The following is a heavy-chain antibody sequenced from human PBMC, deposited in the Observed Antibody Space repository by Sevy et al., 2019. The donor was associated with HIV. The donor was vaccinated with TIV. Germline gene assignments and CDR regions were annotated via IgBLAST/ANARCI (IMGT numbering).Heavy chain of an antibody. CDR2: ISGSGGST. Sequence: GGSLRLSCATSGFTFGTHAMSWVRQAPGKGLEWVSGISGSGGSTYYADSVKGRFTISRDKSKKTLYLQVNSLRAEDTAVYYFAKGVYDFWSGRSDIFDIWGQGTMVTVSS. CDR1: GFTFGTHA. V-gene: IGHV3-23*01. D-gene: IGHD3-3*01. J-gene: IGHJ3*02. CDR3: AKGVYDFWSGRSDIFDI.